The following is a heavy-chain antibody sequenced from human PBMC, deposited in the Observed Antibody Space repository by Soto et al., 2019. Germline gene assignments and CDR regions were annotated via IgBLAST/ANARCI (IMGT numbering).Heavy chain of an antibody. CDR2: INHSGST. V-gene: IGHV4-34*01. J-gene: IGHJ6*02. D-gene: IGHD3-3*01. CDR3: ARVGSGFGVVPYGNADYYYYGMDV. CDR1: GGSFSGYY. Sequence: SETLSLTCAVYGGSFSGYYWSWIRQPPGKGLEWIGEINHSGSTNYNPSLKSRVNISVDTSTNQFTLKLSSVTAADKAVYYCARVGSGFGVVPYGNADYYYYGMDVWGQGTTVTVSS.